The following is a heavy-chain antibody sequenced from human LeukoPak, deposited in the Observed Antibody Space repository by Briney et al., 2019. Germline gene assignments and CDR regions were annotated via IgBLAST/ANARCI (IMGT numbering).Heavy chain of an antibody. J-gene: IGHJ4*02. Sequence: SETLSLTCTVSGGSISNYFWSWIRQPPGRGLEWIGYMSYSGSTNYSPSLKSRVTISVDTSKNQFSLKLSSVTAADTAVYYCARAVGSGSYFDYWGQGTLVTVSP. V-gene: IGHV4-59*01. CDR3: ARAVGSGSYFDY. CDR2: MSYSGST. D-gene: IGHD3-10*01. CDR1: GGSISNYF.